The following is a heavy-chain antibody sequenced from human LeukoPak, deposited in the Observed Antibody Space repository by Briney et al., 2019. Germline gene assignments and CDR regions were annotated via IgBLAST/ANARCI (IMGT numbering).Heavy chain of an antibody. J-gene: IGHJ4*02. Sequence: GASVKVSRKASGYTFTGYYMHWVRQAPGQGLEWMGCINPNSGGTNYAQKFQGRVTMTRDTSISTAYMELSRLRSDDTAVYYCARAYRGYSYPVYGYWGQGTLVTVSS. CDR1: GYTFTGYY. CDR3: ARAYRGYSYPVYGY. V-gene: IGHV1-2*02. D-gene: IGHD5-18*01. CDR2: INPNSGGT.